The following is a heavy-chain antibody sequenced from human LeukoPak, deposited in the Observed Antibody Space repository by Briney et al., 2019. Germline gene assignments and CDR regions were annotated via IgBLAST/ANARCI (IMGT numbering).Heavy chain of an antibody. CDR1: GFTLSTFD. CDR2: ISTSSRYI. CDR3: ARAHWSGSTCYLRRSSFVP. V-gene: IGHV3-21*01. D-gene: IGHD3-3*01. Sequence: GGSLRLSCAASGFTLSTFDMNWVRQAPGKGLEWVSSISTSSRYIYYRDSVKGRFTISRDDAKNSLYLQMNSLRVEDTAVYYCARAHWSGSTCYLRRSSFVPWGEGTLVTVSS. J-gene: IGHJ5*02.